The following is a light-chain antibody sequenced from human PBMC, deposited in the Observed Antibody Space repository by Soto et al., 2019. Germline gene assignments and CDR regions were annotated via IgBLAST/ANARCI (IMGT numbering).Light chain of an antibody. V-gene: IGLV2-14*01. CDR3: SSYTRSATLV. J-gene: IGLJ1*01. CDR1: SSDVGGYIY. CDR2: DVT. Sequence: QSALTQPASVSGSPGQSITISCTGTSSDVGGYIYVSWYQQHPGKAPKLMIYDVTDRPSGVSNRFSGSKSGNTASLTISGLQAEDEADYYCSSYTRSATLVFGTGTKVTVL.